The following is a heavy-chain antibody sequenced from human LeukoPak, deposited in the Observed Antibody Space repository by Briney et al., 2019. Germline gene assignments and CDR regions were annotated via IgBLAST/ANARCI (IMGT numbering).Heavy chain of an antibody. CDR3: ARREYYYDSSGYYSFDY. Sequence: GGSLRLSCAASGFTFSRNWMSWVRQAPGKGLEWVANIKQDGSEKKYVDSVKGRFTISRDNAKNSLYLQMNSLRAEDTAVYYCARREYYYDSSGYYSFDYWGQGTLVTVSS. CDR1: GFTFSRNW. J-gene: IGHJ4*02. D-gene: IGHD3-22*01. V-gene: IGHV3-7*05. CDR2: IKQDGSEK.